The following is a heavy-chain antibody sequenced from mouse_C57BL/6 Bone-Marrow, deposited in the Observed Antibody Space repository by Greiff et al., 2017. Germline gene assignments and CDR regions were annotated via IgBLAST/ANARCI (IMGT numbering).Heavy chain of an antibody. CDR1: GFTFSDYG. D-gene: IGHD1-1*01. CDR3: ARGPYYYGSSYPFAY. V-gene: IGHV5-17*01. CDR2: ISSGSSTI. Sequence: EVQVVESGGGLVKPGGSLKLSCAASGFTFSDYGMHWVRQAPEKGLEWVAYISSGSSTIYYADTVKGRFTISRDNAKNTLFLQMTSLRSEDTAMYYWARGPYYYGSSYPFAYWGQGTLVTVSA. J-gene: IGHJ3*01.